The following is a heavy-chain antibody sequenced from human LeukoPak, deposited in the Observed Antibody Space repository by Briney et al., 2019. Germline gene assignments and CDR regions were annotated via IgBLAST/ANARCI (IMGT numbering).Heavy chain of an antibody. CDR3: ARWTGDSTVTGFGY. Sequence: GASVKVSCKASGGTFSSYAISWVRQAPGQGLEWMGGIIPIFGTANYAQKFQGRVTITADESTSTAYMELSSLGSEDTAVYYCARWTGDSTVTGFGYWGQGTLVTVSS. D-gene: IGHD4-17*01. J-gene: IGHJ4*02. CDR2: IIPIFGTA. V-gene: IGHV1-69*13. CDR1: GGTFSSYA.